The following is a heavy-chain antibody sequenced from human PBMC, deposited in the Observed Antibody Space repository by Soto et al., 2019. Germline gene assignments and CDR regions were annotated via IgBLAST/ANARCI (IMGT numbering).Heavy chain of an antibody. CDR2: ISYDGSNK. V-gene: IGHV3-30*18. J-gene: IGHJ6*02. Sequence: GGSLRLSCAASGFTFSSYGMHWVRQAPGKGLEWVAVISYDGSNKYYADSVKGRFTISRDNSKNTLYLQMNSLRAEDTAVYYCAKDLMITFGGVIFYYYGMDVWGQGTTVTVSS. CDR1: GFTFSSYG. D-gene: IGHD3-16*02. CDR3: AKDLMITFGGVIFYYYGMDV.